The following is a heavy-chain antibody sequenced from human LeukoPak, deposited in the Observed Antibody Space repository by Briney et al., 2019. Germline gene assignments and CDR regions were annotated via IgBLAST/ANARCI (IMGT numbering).Heavy chain of an antibody. V-gene: IGHV3-15*01. CDR3: TTNRERYFDWSSPYYLDY. CDR2: IKSKTDGGTT. J-gene: IGHJ4*02. CDR1: GFTFSNAW. Sequence: GGSLRLSCAASGFTFSNAWMSWVRQAPGKGLEWVGRIKSKTDGGTTDYAAPVKGRFTISRDDSKNTLYLQMNSLKTEDTAVYYCTTNRERYFDWSSPYYLDYWGQGTLVTVSS. D-gene: IGHD3-9*01.